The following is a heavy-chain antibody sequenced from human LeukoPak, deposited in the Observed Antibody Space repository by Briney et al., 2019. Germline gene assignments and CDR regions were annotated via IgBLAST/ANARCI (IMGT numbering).Heavy chain of an antibody. CDR1: GGSISSSSYY. D-gene: IGHD3-22*01. Sequence: PSETLSLTCTVSGGSISSSSYYWGWIRQPPGKGLEWIGSIFYSGNTYYNPSLRSRVTIFVDTSKNQFSLKLSSVTAADTAVYYCARIPGHYYDSSGYYYYFDYWGQGTLVTVSS. CDR3: ARIPGHYYDSSGYYYYFDY. J-gene: IGHJ4*02. CDR2: IFYSGNT. V-gene: IGHV4-39*07.